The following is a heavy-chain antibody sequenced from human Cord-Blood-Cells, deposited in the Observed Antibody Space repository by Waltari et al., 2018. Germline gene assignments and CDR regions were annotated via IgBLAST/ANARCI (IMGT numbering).Heavy chain of an antibody. CDR1: GYTFTGYY. CDR3: ARVGFSGSSFDY. D-gene: IGHD6-6*01. Sequence: QVQLVQSGAEVKKPGASVKVSCKASGYTFTGYYMHWVRQAPGQGLEWMGWINPNSGGTNDAQKVQGWVTMTRDTSISTAYMELSRLRSDDTAVYYCARVGFSGSSFDYWGQGTLVTVSS. V-gene: IGHV1-2*04. J-gene: IGHJ4*02. CDR2: INPNSGGT.